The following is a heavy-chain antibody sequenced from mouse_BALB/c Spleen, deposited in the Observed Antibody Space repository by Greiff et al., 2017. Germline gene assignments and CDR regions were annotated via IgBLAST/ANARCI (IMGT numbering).Heavy chain of an antibody. CDR1: GFTFSSFG. V-gene: IGHV5-17*02. J-gene: IGHJ4*01. CDR3: ARLRQGMDY. D-gene: IGHD2-12*01. CDR2: ISSGSSTI. Sequence: VESGGGLVQPGGSRKLSCAASGFTFSSFGMHWVPQAPEKGLEWVAYISSGSSTIYYADTVKGRFTISRDNPKNTLFLQMTSLRSEDTAMYYCARLRQGMDYWGQGTSVTVSS.